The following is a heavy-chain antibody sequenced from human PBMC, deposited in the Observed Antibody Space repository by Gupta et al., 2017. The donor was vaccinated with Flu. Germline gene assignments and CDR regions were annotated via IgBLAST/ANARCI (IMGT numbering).Heavy chain of an antibody. CDR3: ARVGGHGASGYYDSSGYRYYYYGMDV. CDR2: INHSGST. CDR1: GGSFSGYY. D-gene: IGHD3-22*01. J-gene: IGHJ6*02. Sequence: QVQLQQWGAGLLKPSETLSLTCDVYGGSFSGYYWSWIRQPPGKGLEWIGEINHSGSTNYNPSLKSRVTISVDTSKNQFSLKLSSVTAADTAVYYCARVGGHGASGYYDSSGYRYYYYGMDVWGQGTTVTVSS. V-gene: IGHV4-34*01.